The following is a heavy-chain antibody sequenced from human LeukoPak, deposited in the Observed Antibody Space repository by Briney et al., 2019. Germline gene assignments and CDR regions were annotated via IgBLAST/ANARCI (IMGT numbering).Heavy chain of an antibody. CDR2: IQAKAYGGAT. CDR1: GFTFGDYA. V-gene: IGHV3-49*04. CDR3: TRAPHPRCSSSGCYLDY. D-gene: IGHD2-2*01. Sequence: PGGSLRLSCSTSGFTFGDYAMSRVRQAPGKGLEWVGFIQAKAYGGATKYAASVNGRFSISSDDSQSIANLQMNDLKTEDTAVYYCTRAPHPRCSSSGCYLDYWGQGTLVTVSS. J-gene: IGHJ4*02.